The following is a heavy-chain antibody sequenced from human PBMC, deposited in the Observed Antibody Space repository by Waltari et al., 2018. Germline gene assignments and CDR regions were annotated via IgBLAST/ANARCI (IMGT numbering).Heavy chain of an antibody. CDR1: GFTFSSYA. CDR3: AKSGRGVVVPAAMPFDY. J-gene: IGHJ4*02. V-gene: IGHV3-23*01. CDR2: ISGSGGST. Sequence: EVQLLESGGGLVQPGGSLRLSCAASGFTFSSYAMRWVRQAPGKGLEWVSAISGSGGSTYYADSVKGRFTISRDNSKNTLYLQMNSLRAEDTAVYYCAKSGRGVVVPAAMPFDYWGQGTLVTVSS. D-gene: IGHD2-2*01.